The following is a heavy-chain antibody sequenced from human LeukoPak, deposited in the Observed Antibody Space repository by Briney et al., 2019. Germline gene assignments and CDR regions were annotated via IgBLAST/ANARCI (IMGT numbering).Heavy chain of an antibody. CDR2: ISYDGSNK. Sequence: PGGSLRLSCAASGFTLSSYAMHWVRQAPGKGLEWVAVISYDGSNKYYADSVKGRFTISRDNSKNTLYLQMNSLRAEDTAVYYCARDPSTLIVGALFDYWGQGTLVTVSS. CDR3: ARDPSTLIVGALFDY. V-gene: IGHV3-30-3*01. D-gene: IGHD1-26*01. J-gene: IGHJ4*02. CDR1: GFTLSSYA.